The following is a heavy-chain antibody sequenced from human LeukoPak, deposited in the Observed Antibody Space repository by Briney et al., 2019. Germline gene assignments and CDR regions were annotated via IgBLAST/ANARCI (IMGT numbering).Heavy chain of an antibody. J-gene: IGHJ5*02. V-gene: IGHV4-61*02. CDR2: IYTSGST. Sequence: SETLSLTCTVSGGSIISGSYYWSWIRQPAGKGLEWIGRIYTSGSTNYNPSLKSRVTISVDTSKNQFSLKLSSVTAADTAVYYCARAPGDTIFGVAYNWFDPWGQGTLVTVSS. CDR1: GGSIISGSYY. CDR3: ARAPGDTIFGVAYNWFDP. D-gene: IGHD3-3*01.